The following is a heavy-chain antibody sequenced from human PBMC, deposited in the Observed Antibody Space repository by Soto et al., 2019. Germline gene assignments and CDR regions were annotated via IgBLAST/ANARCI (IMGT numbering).Heavy chain of an antibody. CDR3: ARPSSGYERYYYYGMDV. CDR2: INAGNGNT. Sequence: GASVKVSCKASGYTFTGYAMHWVRQAPGQRLEWMGWINAGNGNTKYSQKFQGRVTITRDTSASTAYMELSSLRSEDTAVYYCARPSSGYERYYYYGMDVWGQGTTVTVSS. V-gene: IGHV1-3*01. D-gene: IGHD5-12*01. J-gene: IGHJ6*02. CDR1: GYTFTGYA.